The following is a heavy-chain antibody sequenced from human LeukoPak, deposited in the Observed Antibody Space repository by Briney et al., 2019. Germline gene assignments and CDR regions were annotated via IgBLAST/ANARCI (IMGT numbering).Heavy chain of an antibody. CDR2: ISAYNGNT. Sequence: GASVKVSCKASGGTFSSYAISWVRQAPGQGLEWMGWISAYNGNTNYAQKLQGRVTMTTDTSTSTAYMELRSLRSDDTAVYYCARDPLGSGYFGIWGQGTMVTVSS. CDR3: ARDPLGSGYFGI. CDR1: GGTFSSYA. V-gene: IGHV1-18*01. D-gene: IGHD5-12*01. J-gene: IGHJ3*02.